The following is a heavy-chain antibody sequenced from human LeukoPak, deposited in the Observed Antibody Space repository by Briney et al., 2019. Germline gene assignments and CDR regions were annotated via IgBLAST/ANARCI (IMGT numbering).Heavy chain of an antibody. CDR3: ARGNPRITIFGVNYYFDY. Sequence: SQTLSLTCTVSGGSVSSGGYSWNWIRQSPEKGLEWIGYIYQSGTTSYNPSLKSRVTISIDRSKNQLSLNLSSVTAADTAVYYCARGNPRITIFGVNYYFDYWGQGTLVTVSS. V-gene: IGHV4-30-2*06. J-gene: IGHJ4*02. D-gene: IGHD3-3*01. CDR2: IYQSGTT. CDR1: GGSVSSGGYS.